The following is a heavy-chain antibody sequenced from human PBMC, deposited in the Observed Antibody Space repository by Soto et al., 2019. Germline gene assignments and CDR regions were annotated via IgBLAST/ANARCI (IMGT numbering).Heavy chain of an antibody. CDR1: GYTFTSYD. D-gene: IGHD4-17*01. V-gene: IGHV1-8*01. CDR2: MNPNSGNT. J-gene: IGHJ3*02. CDR3: ARGPGSFNYGGPWWYDDAFDI. Sequence: ASVKVSCKASGYTFTSYDINWVRQATGQGLEWMGWMNPNSGNTGYAQKFQGRVTMTRNTSISTAYMELSSLRSEDTAVYYCARGPGSFNYGGPWWYDDAFDIWGQGTMVTVSS.